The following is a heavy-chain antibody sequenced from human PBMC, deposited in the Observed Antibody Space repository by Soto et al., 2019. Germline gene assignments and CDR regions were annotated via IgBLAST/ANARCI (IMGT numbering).Heavy chain of an antibody. CDR3: ARYDSRGFPFDI. Sequence: ASVKVSCKASGYTFTSYGISWVRQAPGQGLEWMGWISAYNGNTNYAQKLQGRVTMTTDTSTSTAYMELRSLRSDDPAVYYCARYDSRGFPFDIWGQGTMVTVSS. CDR2: ISAYNGNT. V-gene: IGHV1-18*01. CDR1: GYTFTSYG. D-gene: IGHD1-1*01. J-gene: IGHJ3*02.